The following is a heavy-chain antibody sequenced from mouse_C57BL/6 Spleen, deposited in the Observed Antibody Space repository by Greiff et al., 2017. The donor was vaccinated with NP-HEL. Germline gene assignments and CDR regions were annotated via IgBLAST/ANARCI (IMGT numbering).Heavy chain of an antibody. CDR2: IDPENGDT. J-gene: IGHJ3*01. D-gene: IGHD2-5*01. CDR3: AYSNYGWFAY. CDR1: GFNIKDDY. Sequence: EVQLQQSGAELVRPGASVKLSCTASGFNIKDDYMHWVKQRPEQGLEWIGWIDPENGDTEYASKFQGKATITADTSSNTAYLQLSSLTSEDTAVYYCAYSNYGWFAYWGQGTLVTVSA. V-gene: IGHV14-4*01.